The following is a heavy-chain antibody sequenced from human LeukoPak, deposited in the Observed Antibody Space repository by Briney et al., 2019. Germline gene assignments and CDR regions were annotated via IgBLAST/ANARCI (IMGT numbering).Heavy chain of an antibody. D-gene: IGHD3-22*01. V-gene: IGHV4-61*02. CDR3: AREDYYDSSGYFAEYFQH. J-gene: IGHJ1*01. Sequence: SQTLSLTCTVSGGSISSGSYYWRWIRQPAGKGLEWIGRIYTSGSTNYNPSLKSRVTISVDTSKNQFSLKLSSVTAADTAVYYCAREDYYDSSGYFAEYFQHWGQGTLATVSS. CDR1: GGSISSGSYY. CDR2: IYTSGST.